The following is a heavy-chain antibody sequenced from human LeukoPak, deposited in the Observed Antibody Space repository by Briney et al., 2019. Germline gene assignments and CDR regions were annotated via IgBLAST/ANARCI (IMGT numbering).Heavy chain of an antibody. D-gene: IGHD3-10*01. V-gene: IGHV1-46*01. Sequence: ASVKVSCKASGYTFTSYHMHWVRQAPGQGLEWMGIINPSGGTTNYAQKLQGRVTMTTDTSTSTAYMELRSLRSDDTAVYYCARGDGSPYGPRDNWFDPWGQGTLVTVSS. J-gene: IGHJ5*02. CDR1: GYTFTSYH. CDR2: INPSGGTT. CDR3: ARGDGSPYGPRDNWFDP.